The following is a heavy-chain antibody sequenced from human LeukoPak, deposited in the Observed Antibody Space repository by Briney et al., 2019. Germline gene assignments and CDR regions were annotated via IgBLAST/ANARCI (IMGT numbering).Heavy chain of an antibody. Sequence: SETLSLTCTVSGGSISSGSYYWSWIRQPAGKGLEWIGRIYTSGSTNHNPSLKSRVTISVDTSKNQFSLKLSSVTAADTAVYYCARQYNWNYVGLTQNYYYYMDVWGKGTTVTVSS. CDR3: ARQYNWNYVGLTQNYYYYMDV. D-gene: IGHD1-7*01. V-gene: IGHV4-61*02. J-gene: IGHJ6*03. CDR1: GGSISSGSYY. CDR2: IYTSGST.